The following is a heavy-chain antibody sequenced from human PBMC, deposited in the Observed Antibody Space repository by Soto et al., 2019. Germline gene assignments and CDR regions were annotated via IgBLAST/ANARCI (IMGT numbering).Heavy chain of an antibody. J-gene: IGHJ6*02. CDR3: AREGEMPYYYYGLDV. D-gene: IGHD3-16*01. CDR1: GYTFTTYG. Sequence: QVQLVQSGAEVRKPGASVKVSCKASGYTFTTYGISWVRQAPGQGLEWMGWSSGYNGHTKYAQKFQGRVTMTTDTSTSTVYMDLRSPRYDDTAVYYCAREGEMPYYYYGLDVWGQGTTVTVSS. CDR2: SSGYNGHT. V-gene: IGHV1-18*01.